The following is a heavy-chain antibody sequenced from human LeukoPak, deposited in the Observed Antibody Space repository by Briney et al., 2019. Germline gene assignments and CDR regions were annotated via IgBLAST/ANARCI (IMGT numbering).Heavy chain of an antibody. Sequence: GRSLRLSCAASGFTFSSYGMHWVRQAPGKGLEWVAVISYDGSNKYYADSVKGRFTISRDNSKNTLYPQMNSLRAEDTAVYYCAKDYDFWSGYSSTPFDYWGQETLVTVSS. D-gene: IGHD3-3*01. CDR3: AKDYDFWSGYSSTPFDY. CDR1: GFTFSSYG. CDR2: ISYDGSNK. J-gene: IGHJ4*02. V-gene: IGHV3-30*18.